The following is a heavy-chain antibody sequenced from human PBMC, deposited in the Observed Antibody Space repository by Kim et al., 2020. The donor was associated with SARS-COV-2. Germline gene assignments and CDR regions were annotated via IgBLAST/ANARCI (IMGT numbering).Heavy chain of an antibody. CDR3: ARDPLRYIGSDDAFDI. J-gene: IGHJ3*02. V-gene: IGHV1-69*01. Sequence: KFRGRVTMTADESTSTAYMELSSLRAEDTAVYYCARDPLRYIGSDDAFDIWGQGTMVTVSS. D-gene: IGHD3-16*02.